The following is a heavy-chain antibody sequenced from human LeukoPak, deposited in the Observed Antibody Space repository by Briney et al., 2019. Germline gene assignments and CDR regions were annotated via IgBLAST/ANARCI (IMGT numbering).Heavy chain of an antibody. V-gene: IGHV4-39*01. J-gene: IGHJ4*02. CDR1: GGCISRSSYY. D-gene: IGHD5-24*01. Sequence: PSETLSLTCSVSGGCISRSSYYWGWIRQPPGKGLEWIGSLYYSGNTYHNPSLKSRVTISVDTSKNQFSLKLSSVTAADTAVYYCARQDVEMATADYWGQGTLVTVSS. CDR2: LYYSGNT. CDR3: ARQDVEMATADY.